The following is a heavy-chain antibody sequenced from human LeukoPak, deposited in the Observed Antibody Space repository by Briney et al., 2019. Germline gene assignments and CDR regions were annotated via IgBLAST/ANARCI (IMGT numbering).Heavy chain of an antibody. J-gene: IGHJ4*02. CDR2: IYSGGST. Sequence: PGGSLRLSCAASGFTVSSNYMSWVRQAPGKGLEWVSVIYSGGSTYYADSVKGRFTISRDNSKNTLYLQMNSLRAEDTAVYYCAKDFTLIAAAGTGYYWGQGTLVTVSS. CDR3: AKDFTLIAAAGTGYY. V-gene: IGHV3-66*02. CDR1: GFTVSSNY. D-gene: IGHD6-13*01.